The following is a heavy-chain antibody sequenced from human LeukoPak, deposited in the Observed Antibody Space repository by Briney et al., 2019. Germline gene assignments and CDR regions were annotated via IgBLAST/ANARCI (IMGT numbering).Heavy chain of an antibody. CDR1: GFTFDDYG. D-gene: IGHD3-10*01. CDR2: INWNGGST. Sequence: VGSQRLSCAASGFTFDDYGMSWVRQAPGKGLEWVSGINWNGGSTGYADSVKGRFTISRDNAKNSLYLQMNSLRAEDTALYYCARGILYYYGSGSYYSPLDAFDIWGQGTMVTVSS. V-gene: IGHV3-20*04. CDR3: ARGILYYYGSGSYYSPLDAFDI. J-gene: IGHJ3*02.